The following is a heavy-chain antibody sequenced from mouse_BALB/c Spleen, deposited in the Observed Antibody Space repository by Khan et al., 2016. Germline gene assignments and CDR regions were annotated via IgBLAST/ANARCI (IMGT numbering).Heavy chain of an antibody. Sequence: QMQLEESGPGLVAPSQSLSITCTISGFSLTSYGVHWVRQPPGKGLEWLVVIWSDGSTTYNSALKSRLSISKDNSKSQVFLKMNSLQTDDTAMYYCARRGITTLAMDYWGQGTSVTVSS. D-gene: IGHD2-4*01. CDR2: IWSDGST. J-gene: IGHJ4*01. CDR1: GFSLTSYG. CDR3: ARRGITTLAMDY. V-gene: IGHV2-6-1*01.